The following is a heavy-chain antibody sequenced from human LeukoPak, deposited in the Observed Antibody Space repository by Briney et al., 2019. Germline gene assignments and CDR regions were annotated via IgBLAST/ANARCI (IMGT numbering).Heavy chain of an antibody. V-gene: IGHV3-48*02. J-gene: IGHJ4*02. CDR3: ASQYTSSRIFDD. CDR2: ISSSSSTI. D-gene: IGHD6-13*01. Sequence: GGSLRLSCAASGFTFSSYSMNWVRQAPGKGLEWVSYISSSSSTIYYADSVKGRFTISRDNAKNSLYLQMNSLRDEDTAVYFCASQYTSSRIFDDWGQGTLVTVSS. CDR1: GFTFSSYS.